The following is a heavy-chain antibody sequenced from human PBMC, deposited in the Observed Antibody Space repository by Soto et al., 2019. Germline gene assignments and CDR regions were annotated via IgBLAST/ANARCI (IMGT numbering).Heavy chain of an antibody. CDR1: GFTFNNYA. Sequence: GGSLRLSCAASGFTFNNYAMSWVRQAPGKGLEWVSTISGSDGATYYADSVRGRFTISRDNSKNTLYLQMNSLRAEDTALYYCATRNFYDSSGYYYYHYFDFWGQGTLVTVSS. V-gene: IGHV3-23*01. CDR3: ATRNFYDSSGYYYYHYFDF. CDR2: ISGSDGAT. J-gene: IGHJ4*02. D-gene: IGHD3-22*01.